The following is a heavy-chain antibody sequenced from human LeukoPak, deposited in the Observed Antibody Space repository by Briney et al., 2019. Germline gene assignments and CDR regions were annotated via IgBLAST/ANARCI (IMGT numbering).Heavy chain of an antibody. J-gene: IGHJ3*02. Sequence: GRSLRLSCAASGFTFDDYAMHWVRQAPGKGLEWVSGISWNSGSIDYADSVKGRFTISRDNAKNSLYLQMNSLRAEDTALYYCAKDSGSGGNAFDIWGQGTMVTVSS. CDR2: ISWNSGSI. CDR3: AKDSGSGGNAFDI. V-gene: IGHV3-9*01. CDR1: GFTFDDYA. D-gene: IGHD1-26*01.